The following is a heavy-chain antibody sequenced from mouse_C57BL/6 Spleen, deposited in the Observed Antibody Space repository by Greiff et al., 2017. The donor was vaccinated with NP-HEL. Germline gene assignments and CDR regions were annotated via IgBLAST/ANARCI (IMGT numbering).Heavy chain of an antibody. CDR2: IYPGDGDT. J-gene: IGHJ4*01. CDR3: ARLGLDYAMDY. D-gene: IGHD4-1*01. CDR1: GYAFSSSW. Sequence: QVQLQQSGPELVKPGASVKISCKASGYAFSSSWMNWVKQRPGKGLEWIGRIYPGDGDTNYNGKFKGKATLTADKSSSTAYMQLSSLTSEDSAVYFCARLGLDYAMDYWGQGTSVTVSS. V-gene: IGHV1-82*01.